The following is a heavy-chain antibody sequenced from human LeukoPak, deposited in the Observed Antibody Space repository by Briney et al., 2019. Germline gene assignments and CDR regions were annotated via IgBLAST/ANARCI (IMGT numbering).Heavy chain of an antibody. CDR1: GFTFNKYA. D-gene: IGHD2-2*01. CDR2: IAQSVANS. CDR3: ARLEAAVVPAATLGFES. J-gene: IGHJ4*02. Sequence: PGGSLRLSCAASGFTFNKYAMSCVRHSPGKGLEWVSAIAQSVANSYYATSVKGRFSVSIDNTKNTLHLHTNSLRDKDTAIHYCARLEAAVVPAATLGFESWGQGTLVTVSS. V-gene: IGHV3-23*01.